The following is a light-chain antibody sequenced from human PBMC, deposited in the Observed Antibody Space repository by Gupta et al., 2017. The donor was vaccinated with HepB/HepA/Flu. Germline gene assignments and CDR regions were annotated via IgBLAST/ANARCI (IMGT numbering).Light chain of an antibody. Sequence: QSAMPQPPSVSGQPGQSIPLASTGTSSDVGGYNYVSWYQQHPGKAPKVMIYDVSNRPSGVSNRFSGFKSGNTASLTISGLQAEDEADYYCSSFTSTYTWVFGGGTKLTVL. CDR2: DVS. CDR3: SSFTSTYTWV. CDR1: SSDVGGYNY. J-gene: IGLJ3*02. V-gene: IGLV2-14*01.